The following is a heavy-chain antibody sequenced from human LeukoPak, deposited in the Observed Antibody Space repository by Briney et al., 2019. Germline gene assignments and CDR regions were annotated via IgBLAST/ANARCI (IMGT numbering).Heavy chain of an antibody. J-gene: IGHJ4*02. V-gene: IGHV3-48*03. CDR2: ISSSGSTI. CDR1: GFTFSSYE. D-gene: IGHD5-18*01. Sequence: PGGSLRLSCAASGFTFSSYEMNWVRQAPGKGLEWVSYISSSGSTIYYADSVKGRFTISRDNSKNTLYLQMNSLRAEDTAVYYCAKVIGPQLWLHSYWGQGTLVTVSS. CDR3: AKVIGPQLWLHSY.